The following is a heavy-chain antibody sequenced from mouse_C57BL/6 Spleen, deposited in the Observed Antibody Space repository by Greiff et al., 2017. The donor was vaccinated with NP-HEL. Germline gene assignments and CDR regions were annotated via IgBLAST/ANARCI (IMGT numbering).Heavy chain of an antibody. D-gene: IGHD1-1*01. CDR3: ARRDYGSTGWDFDV. CDR2: INPNNGGT. V-gene: IGHV1-26*01. J-gene: IGHJ1*03. CDR1: GYTFTDYY. Sequence: EVQLQQSGPELVKPGASVKISCKASGYTFTDYYMNWVKQSHGKSLEWIGDINPNNGGTSYHQKFKGKATLTIDKSSSTAYMELRSLTSEDSAVYYCARRDYGSTGWDFDVWGTGTTVTVSS.